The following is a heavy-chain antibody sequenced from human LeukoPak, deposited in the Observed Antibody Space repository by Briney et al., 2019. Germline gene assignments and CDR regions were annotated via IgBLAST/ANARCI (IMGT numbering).Heavy chain of an antibody. CDR3: AKDVQQWLLDWYFDL. CDR2: ISYDGSNK. CDR1: GFTFSSYG. Sequence: PGGSLRLSCAASGFTFSSYGVHWVRQAPGKGLEWVAVISYDGSNKYYADSVKGRFTISRDNSKNTLYLQMNSLRAEDTAVYYCAKDVQQWLLDWYFDLWGRGTLVTVSS. V-gene: IGHV3-30*18. J-gene: IGHJ2*01. D-gene: IGHD6-19*01.